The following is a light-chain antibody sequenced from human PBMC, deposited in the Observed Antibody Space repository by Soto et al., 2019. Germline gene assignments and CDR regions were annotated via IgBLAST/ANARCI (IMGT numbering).Light chain of an antibody. CDR1: SSDVGAYNL. CDR3: CSYADSSWV. V-gene: IGLV2-23*01. J-gene: IGLJ3*02. CDR2: EDN. Sequence: QSALTQPASVSGSPGQSITISCTGTSSDVGAYNLVSWYQQHPGKAPKLIIYEDNKRPSGVSDRFSGSKSGITASLTISGLQAEDEAEYYCCSYADSSWVFGGGTKLTVL.